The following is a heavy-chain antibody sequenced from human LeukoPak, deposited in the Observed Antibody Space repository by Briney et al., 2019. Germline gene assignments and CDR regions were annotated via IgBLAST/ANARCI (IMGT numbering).Heavy chain of an antibody. CDR3: ARDRSGSYYGGSDS. D-gene: IGHD1-26*01. Sequence: ASVKVSCKASGYAFAAYYVHWVRQAPGQGLEWMGGINPNSGGTNYAQKFQGRVTMTRDTSISTAFMELSSLRSDDTAVYYCARDRSGSYYGGSDSWGQGTLVIVSS. CDR1: GYAFAAYY. CDR2: INPNSGGT. J-gene: IGHJ5*01. V-gene: IGHV1-2*02.